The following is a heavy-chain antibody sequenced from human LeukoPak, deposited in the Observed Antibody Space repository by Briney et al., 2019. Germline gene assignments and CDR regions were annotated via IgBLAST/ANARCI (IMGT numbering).Heavy chain of an antibody. CDR2: IYYSGST. Sequence: SETLSLTCTVSGGSISSYYWSWIRQPPGKGLEWIGYIYYSGSTNYNPSLKSRVTISVDTSKNQFSLELSSVTAADTAVYYCARARKTTVTTVNWFDPWGQGTLVTVSS. D-gene: IGHD4-11*01. CDR3: ARARKTTVTTVNWFDP. J-gene: IGHJ5*02. CDR1: GGSISSYY. V-gene: IGHV4-59*01.